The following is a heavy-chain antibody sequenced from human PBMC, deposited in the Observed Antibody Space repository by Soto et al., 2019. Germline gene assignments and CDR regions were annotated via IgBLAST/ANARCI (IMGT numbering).Heavy chain of an antibody. CDR2: IYKSTTT. CDR3: ARSNGDYVSWFDP. Sequence: SETLSLTCSVSGDSISTVDYFWAWIRQPPGQALEYIGYIYKSTTTYYNPSFESRVAISLDTSKSQFSLNVTSVTAADTAVYYCARSNGDYVSWFDPWGQGTLVTVSS. CDR1: GDSISTVDYF. V-gene: IGHV4-30-4*01. D-gene: IGHD4-17*01. J-gene: IGHJ5*02.